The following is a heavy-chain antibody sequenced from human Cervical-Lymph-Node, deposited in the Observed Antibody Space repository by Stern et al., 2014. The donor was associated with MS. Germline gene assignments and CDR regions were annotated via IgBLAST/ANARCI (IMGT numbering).Heavy chain of an antibody. J-gene: IGHJ3*02. Sequence: QLVQSGAEVKKPGSSVKVSCKASGGTFSSYAIRWVRQAPGQGLEWVGGIIPSIGIANYAQKLQGRVTITEDKSTNTGYMELSSLRSEDTALYYCARDGGGVDIWGQGTMVSVSS. CDR3: ARDGGGVDI. CDR1: GGTFSSYA. D-gene: IGHD2-8*01. V-gene: IGHV1-69*17. CDR2: IIPSIGIA.